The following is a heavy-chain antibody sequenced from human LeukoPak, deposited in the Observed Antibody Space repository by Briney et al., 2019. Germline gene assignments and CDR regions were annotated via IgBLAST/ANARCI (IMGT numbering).Heavy chain of an antibody. D-gene: IGHD5-24*01. CDR1: GFSFSTYW. Sequence: GGSLRLSCAASGFSFSTYWMTRVRQAPGKGLEWVANIKQDGSEKYYVDSVKGRFTISRDNAKNSVYLQMNSLRAEDTAVYYCARWLQLRRTFDIWGQGTMVTVSS. CDR2: IKQDGSEK. J-gene: IGHJ3*02. CDR3: ARWLQLRRTFDI. V-gene: IGHV3-7*01.